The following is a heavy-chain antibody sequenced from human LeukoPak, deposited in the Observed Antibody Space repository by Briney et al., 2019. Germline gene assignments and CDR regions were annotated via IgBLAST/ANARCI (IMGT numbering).Heavy chain of an antibody. CDR1: VGSINKGIYC. J-gene: IGHJ4*02. CDR2: IYDGGST. Sequence: SETLSLTCTVSVGSINKGIYCSGWIRHSPGNCLGWMGHIYDGGSTSYTPSLQSRVTISVDTSTNQFSLKLTAVTAADTGIYFCAKIYNGAGYDWGPGTQVVVSS. V-gene: IGHV4-39*07. CDR3: AKIYNGAGYD. D-gene: IGHD2-8*01.